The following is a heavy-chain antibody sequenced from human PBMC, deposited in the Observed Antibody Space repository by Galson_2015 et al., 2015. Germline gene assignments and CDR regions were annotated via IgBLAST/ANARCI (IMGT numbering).Heavy chain of an antibody. D-gene: IGHD3-3*01. CDR2: IKQDGSEK. CDR3: ARAITIFGVVKSDYFDY. J-gene: IGHJ4*02. V-gene: IGHV3-7*01. CDR1: GFTFSSYW. Sequence: SLRLSCAASGFTFSSYWMSWVRQAPGKGLEWVANIKQDGSEKYYMDSVKGRFTISRDNAKNSLYLQMNSLRAEDTAVYYCARAITIFGVVKSDYFDYWGQGTLVTVSS.